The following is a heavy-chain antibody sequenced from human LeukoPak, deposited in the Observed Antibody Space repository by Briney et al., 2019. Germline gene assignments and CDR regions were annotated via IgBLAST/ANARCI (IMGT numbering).Heavy chain of an antibody. CDR1: GFTFSNYA. CDR3: VKRIDGSGSYYSDH. CDR2: IGGGHT. J-gene: IGHJ4*01. D-gene: IGHD3-10*01. Sequence: GGSLRLSCAASGFTFSNYAMTWVRQAPGKGLERVSAIGGGHTFYADSVKGRFTISTDNSKNTLYLQMNSLRAEDTDVYYCVKRIDGSGSYYSDHWGHGILVTVSS. V-gene: IGHV3-23*01.